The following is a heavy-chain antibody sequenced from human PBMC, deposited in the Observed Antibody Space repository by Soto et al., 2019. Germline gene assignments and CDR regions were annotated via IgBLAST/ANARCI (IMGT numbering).Heavy chain of an antibody. Sequence: PGGSLRLSCAASGFTFSSYIMNWVRQAPGKGQEWVSSISSSSSYIYYADSVKGRFTISRDNAKNSLYLQMNSLRAEDTAVYYCARVLDYDYVWGSYPLNWFDPWGQGTLVTVSS. CDR2: ISSSSSYI. V-gene: IGHV3-21*01. J-gene: IGHJ5*02. CDR3: ARVLDYDYVWGSYPLNWFDP. D-gene: IGHD3-16*02. CDR1: GFTFSSYI.